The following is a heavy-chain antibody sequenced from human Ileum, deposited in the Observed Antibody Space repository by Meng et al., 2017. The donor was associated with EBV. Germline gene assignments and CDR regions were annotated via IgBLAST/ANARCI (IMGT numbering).Heavy chain of an antibody. Sequence: QVQLLLCGAEVKKPGASVKLSCKASGYTFSNYAIHWVRQAPGQRPEWMGWINADNGNTKYSQKFQGRVTITRNTPASTVYMDVRSLRSEDTAVYFCARVERGAKFDKWGQGTLVTVSS. CDR1: GYTFSNYA. J-gene: IGHJ4*01. V-gene: IGHV1-3*01. CDR2: INADNGNT. D-gene: IGHD3-10*01. CDR3: ARVERGAKFDK.